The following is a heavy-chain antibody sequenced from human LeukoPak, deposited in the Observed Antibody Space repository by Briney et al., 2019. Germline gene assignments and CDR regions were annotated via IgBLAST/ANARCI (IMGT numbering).Heavy chain of an antibody. Sequence: ASVRVSCKASGYTFTGYYMHWVRQAPGQGLEWMGWINPNSGGTNYAQKFQGRVTMTRDTSISTAYMELSRLRSDDTAVYYCARGFLGDSSGYYYGGFDYWGQGTLVTVSS. V-gene: IGHV1-2*02. J-gene: IGHJ4*02. CDR2: INPNSGGT. CDR3: ARGFLGDSSGYYYGGFDY. CDR1: GYTFTGYY. D-gene: IGHD3-22*01.